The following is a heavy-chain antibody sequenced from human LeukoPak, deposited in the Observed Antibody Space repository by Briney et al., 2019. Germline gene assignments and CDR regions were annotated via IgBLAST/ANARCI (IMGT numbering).Heavy chain of an antibody. D-gene: IGHD1-26*01. J-gene: IGHJ5*02. Sequence: GGSLKLSCSASGFSFSSYCINWVRQAPGKRLEWVSYISGDGNAKHYTDSVKGRFTTSRDNSKNTLYLQMNSLRAEDTAVYYCASAPSGSTGSWGQGTLVTVSS. CDR2: ISGDGNAK. CDR1: GFSFSSYC. V-gene: IGHV3-48*01. CDR3: ASAPSGSTGS.